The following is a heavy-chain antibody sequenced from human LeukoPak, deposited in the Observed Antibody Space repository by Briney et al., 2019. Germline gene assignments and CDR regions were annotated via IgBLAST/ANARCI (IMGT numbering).Heavy chain of an antibody. CDR1: GGTFSSYA. CDR2: IIPIFGTA. J-gene: IGHJ6*04. CDR3: ARGQYYYGSGSGYYYGMDV. D-gene: IGHD3-10*01. V-gene: IGHV1-69*13. Sequence: SVKVSCKASGGTFSSYAISWVRQAPGQGLEWMGGIIPIFGTANYAQKFRRRVTITADESTSTAYMELSSLRSEDTAVYYCARGQYYYGSGSGYYYGMDVWGKGTTVTVSS.